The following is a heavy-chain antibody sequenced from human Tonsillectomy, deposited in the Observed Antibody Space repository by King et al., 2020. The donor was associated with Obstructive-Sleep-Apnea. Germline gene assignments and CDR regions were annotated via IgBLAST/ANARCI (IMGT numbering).Heavy chain of an antibody. CDR1: EYTFTGYY. J-gene: IGHJ3*02. V-gene: IGHV1-2*02. CDR2: VNPNNDGT. D-gene: IGHD4-23*01. CDR3: ARGSPVASSTSSALDI. Sequence: QLVQSGAEVKKPGASVKVSCKASEYTFTGYYIHWVRPAPGQGLEWMGWVNPNNDGTKYAQKFQGRVPTARDTSINTAYMELNRLTFDDTAVYYCARGSPVASSTSSALDIWGQGTMVTVSS.